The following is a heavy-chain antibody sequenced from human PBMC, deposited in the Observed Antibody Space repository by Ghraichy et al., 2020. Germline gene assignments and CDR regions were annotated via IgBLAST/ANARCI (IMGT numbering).Heavy chain of an antibody. CDR3: ARGKREHQWLVLRDSHVYFDY. Sequence: SETLSLTCAVYGGSFSGYYWSWIRQPPGKGLEWIGEINHSGSTNYNPSLKSRVTISVDTSKNQFSLKLSSVTAADTAVYYCARGKREHQWLVLRDSHVYFDYWGQGTLVTVSS. CDR2: INHSGST. V-gene: IGHV4-34*01. CDR1: GGSFSGYY. J-gene: IGHJ4*02. D-gene: IGHD6-19*01.